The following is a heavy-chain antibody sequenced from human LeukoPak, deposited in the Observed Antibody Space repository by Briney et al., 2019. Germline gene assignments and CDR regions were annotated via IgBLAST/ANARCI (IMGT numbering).Heavy chain of an antibody. J-gene: IGHJ5*02. V-gene: IGHV1-2*02. CDR1: GYTFTDYY. Sequence: ASVKVSCKASGYTFTDYYVHWVRQAPGQGLEWMGGINPDTGGTNSAQRFQGRVTMTRDTSIRTAYMELSSLRSDDTAVYYCAREHLFSGSENYVLHNWFDPWGQGTLVTVSS. D-gene: IGHD3-10*01. CDR3: AREHLFSGSENYVLHNWFDP. CDR2: INPDTGGT.